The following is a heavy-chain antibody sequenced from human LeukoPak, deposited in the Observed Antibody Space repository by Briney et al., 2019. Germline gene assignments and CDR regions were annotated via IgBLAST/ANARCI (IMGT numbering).Heavy chain of an antibody. CDR1: GGSISSSSYY. CDR3: ARHRDIVVVLFDP. V-gene: IGHV4-39*01. D-gene: IGHD2-2*01. J-gene: IGHJ5*02. Sequence: SETLSLTCTVSGGSISSSSYYWGWIRQPPGTGLEWIGSIYYSGSTYYNPSLKSRVTISVDTSKNQFSLKLSSVTAADTAVYYCARHRDIVVVLFDPWGQGTLVSVSS. CDR2: IYYSGST.